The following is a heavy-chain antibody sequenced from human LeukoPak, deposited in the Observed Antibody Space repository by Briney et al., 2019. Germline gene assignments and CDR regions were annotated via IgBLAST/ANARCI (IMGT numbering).Heavy chain of an antibody. CDR2: ISRSGIT. D-gene: IGHD6-19*01. V-gene: IGHV4-4*02. J-gene: IGHJ4*02. CDR1: GVSISTSCW. Sequence: SETLSLTCAVSGVSISTSCWWSWVRQPPGRGLEWIGEISRSGITTYIPFLKSRVSMSMDRSKNQFSLKLTSVTAADTAVYYCAMSSGWFRLDQWGQGALVTVSS. CDR3: AMSSGWFRLDQ.